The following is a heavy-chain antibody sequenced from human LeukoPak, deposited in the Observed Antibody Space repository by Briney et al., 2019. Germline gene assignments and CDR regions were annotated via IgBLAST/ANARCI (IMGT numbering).Heavy chain of an antibody. D-gene: IGHD5-24*01. J-gene: IGHJ4*02. CDR1: GGSISSYY. CDR2: IYYSGST. V-gene: IGHV4-59*08. Sequence: SETLFLTCTVSGGSISSYYWSWIRQPPGKGLEWIGYIYYSGSTNYNPSLKSRVTISVDTSKNQFSLKLSSVTAADTAVYYCASYNSWYFDYWGQGTLVTVSS. CDR3: ASYNSWYFDY.